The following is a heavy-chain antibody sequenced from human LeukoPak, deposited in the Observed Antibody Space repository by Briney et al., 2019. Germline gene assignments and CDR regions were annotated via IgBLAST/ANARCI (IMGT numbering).Heavy chain of an antibody. Sequence: SETLSLTCTVSGGSVSSGSYYWNWIRQPPGKGLEWIGYIYYSGSTNYNPSLKSRVTISVDTSKNQFSLKLSSVTAADTAVYYCARVRRSSGRPFDYWGQGTLVTVSS. V-gene: IGHV4-61*01. CDR3: ARVRRSSGRPFDY. CDR1: GGSVSSGSYY. CDR2: IYYSGST. D-gene: IGHD3-10*01. J-gene: IGHJ4*02.